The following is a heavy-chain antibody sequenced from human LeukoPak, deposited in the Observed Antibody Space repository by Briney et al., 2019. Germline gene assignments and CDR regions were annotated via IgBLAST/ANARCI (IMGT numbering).Heavy chain of an antibody. Sequence: GGSLRLSCAAPGFTFSDYYVTWIRQAPGKGLEWVSYISSSGSSGTTTHYADSVKGRFTISRDNSKNTLYLQMNSLRAEDTAVYYCAKEGALGGSGWYVGGDYFDYWGQGTLVTVSS. D-gene: IGHD6-19*01. V-gene: IGHV3-11*01. J-gene: IGHJ4*02. CDR3: AKEGALGGSGWYVGGDYFDY. CDR2: ISSSGSSGTTT. CDR1: GFTFSDYY.